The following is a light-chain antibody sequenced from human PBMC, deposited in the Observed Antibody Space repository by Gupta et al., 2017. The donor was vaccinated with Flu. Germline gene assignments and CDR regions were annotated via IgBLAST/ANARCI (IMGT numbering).Light chain of an antibody. CDR1: QSISSY. J-gene: IGKJ4*01. CDR2: TAS. CDR3: QQSYSTPLT. Sequence: GDRGTITCRASQSISSYLNWYQQKPGKAPKVLIYTASILQSGVASRFSGSGSGTDFTLTISSLQPEDFATYYCQQSYSTPLTFGGGTKVEIK. V-gene: IGKV1-39*01.